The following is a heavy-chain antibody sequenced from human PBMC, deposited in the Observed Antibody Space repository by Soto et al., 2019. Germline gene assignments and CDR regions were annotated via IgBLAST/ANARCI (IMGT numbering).Heavy chain of an antibody. J-gene: IGHJ6*02. CDR1: GGSISSYY. Sequence: SETLSLTCTVSGGSISSYYWSWIRQPPGKGLEWIGYIYYSGSTNYNPSLKSRVTISVDTSKNQFPLKLSSVTAADTAVYYCARDLYYDFWSGSYGMDVWGQGTTVTVSS. CDR3: ARDLYYDFWSGSYGMDV. CDR2: IYYSGST. V-gene: IGHV4-59*01. D-gene: IGHD3-3*01.